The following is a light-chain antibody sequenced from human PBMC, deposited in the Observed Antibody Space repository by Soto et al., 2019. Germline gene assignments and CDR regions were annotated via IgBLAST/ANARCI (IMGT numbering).Light chain of an antibody. J-gene: IGKJ2*01. V-gene: IGKV2-24*01. Sequence: DIVVTQTPLSSPVTLGQPASISCRSSQSLVHRDGHTYLTWLQQRPGQPPRLLFYEISNRFSGAPVRLSGSGLGTDYMLKISRLKAEDVAVYYCMQVILFPYTFGQGTKMEIK. CDR3: MQVILFPYT. CDR2: EIS. CDR1: QSLVHRDGHTY.